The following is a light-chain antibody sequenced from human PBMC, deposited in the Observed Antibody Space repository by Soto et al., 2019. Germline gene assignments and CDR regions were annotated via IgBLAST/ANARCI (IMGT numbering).Light chain of an antibody. CDR1: QSVLHTSGSNF. Sequence: DIVLTQSPLSLAVTPGDPASISCRSSQSVLHTSGSNFVDWYLQKPGQSPRLLLSLGSTRASGVPDKVSGSGSGIDFTLAISRVEAEDVGVYYCMQTLQIPSTFSQGTRLVLK. CDR2: LGS. CDR3: MQTLQIPST. V-gene: IGKV2-28*01. J-gene: IGKJ2*01.